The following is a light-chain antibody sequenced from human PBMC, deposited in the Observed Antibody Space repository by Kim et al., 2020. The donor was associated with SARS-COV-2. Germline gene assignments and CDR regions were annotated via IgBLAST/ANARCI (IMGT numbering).Light chain of an antibody. CDR2: GKN. V-gene: IGLV3-19*01. CDR3: QSRDSSGKVV. CDR1: SLRRYY. Sequence: SSELTQDPTVSVDLGHTISSTCGEDSLRRYYGSWYQRRPGQAPLLVIYGKNNRPSGIPDRLSGSSSGNTASLTITGAQAEDEADYYCQSRDSSGKVVFGG. J-gene: IGLJ2*01.